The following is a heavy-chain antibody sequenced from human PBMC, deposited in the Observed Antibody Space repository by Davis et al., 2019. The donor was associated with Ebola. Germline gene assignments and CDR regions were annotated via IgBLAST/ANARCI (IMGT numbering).Heavy chain of an antibody. J-gene: IGHJ4*02. CDR2: INPNSGGT. Sequence: ASVKVSCKASGYTFTGYYMHWVRQAPGQGLEWMGRINPNSGGTNYAQKFQGRVTMTRNTSISTAYMELSSLRSEDTAVYYCARAGDTMVRGVIIGYYFDYWGQGTLVTVSS. V-gene: IGHV1-2*06. CDR3: ARAGDTMVRGVIIGYYFDY. CDR1: GYTFTGYY. D-gene: IGHD3-10*01.